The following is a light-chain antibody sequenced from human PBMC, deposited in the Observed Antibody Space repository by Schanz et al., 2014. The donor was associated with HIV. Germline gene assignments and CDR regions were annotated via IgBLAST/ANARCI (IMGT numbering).Light chain of an antibody. CDR2: GAS. Sequence: EIVLTQSPGTLSLSPGERAALSCRASRGVSSSYLAWYQQKPGQAPRLLIYGASTRASGVPARFSGSGSGKEFTLSISSLQSEDSAIYYCQQFNNWRGTFGQGTKVEI. V-gene: IGKV3-15*01. J-gene: IGKJ1*01. CDR1: RGVSSSY. CDR3: QQFNNWRGT.